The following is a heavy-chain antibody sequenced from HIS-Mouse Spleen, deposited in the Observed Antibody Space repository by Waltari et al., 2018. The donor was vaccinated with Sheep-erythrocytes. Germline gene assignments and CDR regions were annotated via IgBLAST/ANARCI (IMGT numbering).Heavy chain of an antibody. CDR1: GGSISSSSYY. V-gene: IGHV4-39*01. J-gene: IGHJ4*02. Sequence: QLQLQESGPGLVKPSETLSLTCTVSGGSISSSSYYWGWIRQPPGTGLEGIGSIFYRGTAYYNPSLKSRVTISVDTSKNQFSLKLSSVTAADTAVYYCARHKDTAMVHFDYWGQGTLVTVSS. CDR2: IFYRGTA. D-gene: IGHD5-18*01. CDR3: ARHKDTAMVHFDY.